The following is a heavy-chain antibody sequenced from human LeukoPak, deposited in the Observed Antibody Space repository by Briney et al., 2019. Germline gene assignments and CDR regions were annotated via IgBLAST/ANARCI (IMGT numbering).Heavy chain of an antibody. CDR3: ARVNIMLLWFGELYAFDI. Sequence: SGTLSLTCAVSGGSISSSNWWSWVRQPPGKGLEWIGEIYHSGSTYYNPSLKSRVTISVDTSKNQFSLKLSSVTAADTAVYYCARVNIMLLWFGELYAFDIWGQGTMVTVSS. CDR1: GGSISSSNW. D-gene: IGHD3-10*01. V-gene: IGHV4-4*02. J-gene: IGHJ3*02. CDR2: IYHSGST.